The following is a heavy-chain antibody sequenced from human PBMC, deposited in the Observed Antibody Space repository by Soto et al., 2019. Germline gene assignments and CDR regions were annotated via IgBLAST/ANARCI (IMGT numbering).Heavy chain of an antibody. Sequence: GGSLRLSCAASGFTFSSYSMNWVRQAPGEGLEWVSYISSSSSTIYYADSVKGRFTISRDNAKNSLYLQMNSLRAEDTAVYYCARHPERIAEIGWFDPWGQGTLVTGLL. CDR3: ARHPERIAEIGWFDP. J-gene: IGHJ5*02. CDR1: GFTFSSYS. V-gene: IGHV3-48*01. CDR2: ISSSSSTI. D-gene: IGHD6-13*01.